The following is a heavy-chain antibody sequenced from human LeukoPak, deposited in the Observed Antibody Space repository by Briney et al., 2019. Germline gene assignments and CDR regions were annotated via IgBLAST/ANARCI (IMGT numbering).Heavy chain of an antibody. D-gene: IGHD1-26*01. CDR2: ISSSSRTI. Sequence: GGSLRLSCAASGFIFSSYSMNWVRQAPGKGLEWVSYISSSSRTIYYADSVKGRFTISRDNAKNSLYLQMNSLRAEDTAVYYCARDLKWEPNGWGQGTLVTVSS. CDR1: GFIFSSYS. CDR3: ARDLKWEPNG. V-gene: IGHV3-48*04. J-gene: IGHJ4*02.